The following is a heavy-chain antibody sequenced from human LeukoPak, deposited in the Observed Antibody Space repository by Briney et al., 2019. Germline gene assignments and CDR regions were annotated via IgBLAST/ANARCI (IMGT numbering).Heavy chain of an antibody. V-gene: IGHV1-18*01. D-gene: IGHD3-3*01. Sequence: ASVKVSCKASGYTFNTYGITWVRQAPGQGLGWMGWIGTYNGYTNYAQKIQDRLTMTTDTSTSTAYMELRSLRSDDTAVYYCARERLRFLEWSTLYFDYWGQGTLVTVSS. CDR2: IGTYNGYT. CDR1: GYTFNTYG. J-gene: IGHJ4*02. CDR3: ARERLRFLEWSTLYFDY.